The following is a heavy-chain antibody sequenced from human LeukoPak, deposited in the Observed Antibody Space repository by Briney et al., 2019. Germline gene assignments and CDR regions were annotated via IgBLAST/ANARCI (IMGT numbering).Heavy chain of an antibody. J-gene: IGHJ4*02. V-gene: IGHV3-21*01. Sequence: PGGSLRLSCEASGFTFRNYVIHWVRQAPGKGLEWVSSISSSSSYIYYADSVKGRFTISRDNAKNSLYLQMNSLRAEDTAVYYCARDRRGRVTLALFDYWGQGTLVTVSS. CDR1: GFTFRNYV. CDR3: ARDRRGRVTLALFDY. CDR2: ISSSSSYI. D-gene: IGHD5-18*01.